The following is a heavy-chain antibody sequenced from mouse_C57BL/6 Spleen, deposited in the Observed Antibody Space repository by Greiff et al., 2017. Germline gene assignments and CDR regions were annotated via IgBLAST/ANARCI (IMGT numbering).Heavy chain of an antibody. J-gene: IGHJ4*01. CDR1: GYTFTSYG. CDR2: IYPRSGNT. Sequence: VKLQQAGAELARPGASVKLSCKASGYTFTSYGISWVKQRTGQGLEWIGEIYPRSGNTYYNEKFKGKATLTADKSSSTAYMELRSLTSEDSAVYFGARSEGTTMNAMDYWGQGTSVTVSS. CDR3: ARSEGTTMNAMDY. D-gene: IGHD2-14*01. V-gene: IGHV1-81*01.